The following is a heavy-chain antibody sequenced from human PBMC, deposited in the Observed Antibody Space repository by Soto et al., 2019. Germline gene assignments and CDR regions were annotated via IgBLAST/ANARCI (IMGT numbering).Heavy chain of an antibody. CDR1: GGSISSYY. J-gene: IGHJ5*02. Sequence: PSETLSLTCTVSGGSISSYYWSWIRQPPGKGLEWIGYIYYSGRTNYNPSLKSRVTVSVDTSKNQFSLKLNSVTAADTAVYYCAGSTGWYWFDPWGQGTLVTVS. CDR2: IYYSGRT. D-gene: IGHD6-19*01. V-gene: IGHV4-59*08. CDR3: AGSTGWYWFDP.